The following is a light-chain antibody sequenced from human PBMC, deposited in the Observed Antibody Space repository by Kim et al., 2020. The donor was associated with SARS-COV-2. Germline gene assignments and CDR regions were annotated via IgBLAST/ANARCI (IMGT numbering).Light chain of an antibody. CDR1: SSDIDDYKY. CDR3: SSYAGSNNWV. V-gene: IGLV2-8*01. Sequence: QSALTQPPSASGSPGQSVTISCTGTSSDIDDYKYVSWYQQHPGKAPRLMIYEVSKWPPGVPDRFSGSKSGNTASLTVSGLQAEDEADYYCSSYAGSNNWVFGGGTKLTVL. J-gene: IGLJ3*02. CDR2: EVS.